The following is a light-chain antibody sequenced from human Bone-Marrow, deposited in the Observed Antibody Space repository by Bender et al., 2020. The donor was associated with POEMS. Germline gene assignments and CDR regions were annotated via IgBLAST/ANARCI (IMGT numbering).Light chain of an antibody. CDR2: EGN. CDR3: SSYATGQAL. V-gene: IGLV2-23*01. Sequence: QSALTQPASVSGSPGQSITISCSEISADVGSYKHVSWYQQHPGKAPQLIIYEGNQRPSGVSDRFSASTSANTASLTISGLQPDDEGDYHCSSYATGQALFGGGTKLTVL. J-gene: IGLJ2*01. CDR1: SADVGSYKH.